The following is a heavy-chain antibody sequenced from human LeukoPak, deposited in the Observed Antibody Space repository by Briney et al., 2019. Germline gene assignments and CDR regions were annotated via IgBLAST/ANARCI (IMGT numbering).Heavy chain of an antibody. Sequence: GESLKISFKGSGYSFASYWIAWVRQMPGKGLEWMGIIYPGDSDTRYSPSFQGQVTISADKSISTAYLQWSSLKASDTAMYYCARQDLWENYHYYDYWGQGTLVTVSS. CDR2: IYPGDSDT. D-gene: IGHD3-16*02. J-gene: IGHJ4*02. CDR1: GYSFASYW. V-gene: IGHV5-51*01. CDR3: ARQDLWENYHYYDY.